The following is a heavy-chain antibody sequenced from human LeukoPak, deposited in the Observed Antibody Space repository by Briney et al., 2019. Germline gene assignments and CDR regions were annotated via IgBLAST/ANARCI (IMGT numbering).Heavy chain of an antibody. CDR1: GGSFSGYY. V-gene: IGHV4-34*01. CDR3: ASLWFGELLFFDPLPAHMDV. J-gene: IGHJ6*03. D-gene: IGHD3-10*01. Sequence: SETLSLTCAVYGGSFSGYYWSWIRQPPGKGLEWIGEINHSGSTNYNPSLKSRVTISVDTSKNQFSLKLSSVTAADTAVYYCASLWFGELLFFDPLPAHMDVWGKGTTVTVSS. CDR2: INHSGST.